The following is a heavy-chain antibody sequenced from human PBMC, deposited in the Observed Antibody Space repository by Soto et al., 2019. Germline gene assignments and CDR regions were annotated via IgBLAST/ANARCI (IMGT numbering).Heavy chain of an antibody. CDR1: GGSISSYY. V-gene: IGHV4-59*01. CDR2: IYYSGST. CDR3: ARDLRRGFDY. J-gene: IGHJ4*02. Sequence: SETLSLTCTVSGGSISSYYWSWIRQPPGKGLEWIGYIYYSGSTNYNPSLKSRVTISVDTSKNQFSLKLSSVTAADTAVYYCARDLRRGFDYWGQGTQVTVSS. D-gene: IGHD2-15*01.